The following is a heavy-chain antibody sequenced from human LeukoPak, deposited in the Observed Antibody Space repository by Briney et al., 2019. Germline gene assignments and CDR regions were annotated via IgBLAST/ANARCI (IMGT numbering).Heavy chain of an antibody. CDR3: ARGAHVSYCSSTSCHDAFDI. CDR2: INHSGST. V-gene: IGHV4-34*01. Sequence: SETLSLTCTVSGGSISSYYWSWIRQPPGKGLEWIGEINHSGSTNYNPSLKSRVTISVDTSKNQFSLKLSSVTAADTAVYYCARGAHVSYCSSTSCHDAFDIWGQGTMVTVSS. D-gene: IGHD2-2*01. J-gene: IGHJ3*02. CDR1: GGSISSYY.